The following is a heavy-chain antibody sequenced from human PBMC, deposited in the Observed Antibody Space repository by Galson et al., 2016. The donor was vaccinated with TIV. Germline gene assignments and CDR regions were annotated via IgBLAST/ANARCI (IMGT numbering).Heavy chain of an antibody. CDR2: IDPEDSYI. D-gene: IGHD3/OR15-3a*01. J-gene: IGHJ4*02. V-gene: IGHV5-10-1*01. Sequence: QSGAEVKMPGESLTISCKGSGYNFTDYWIAWVRQMPGKGLEWIGRIDPEDSYINYTPSFQGHVTISADKSITTAYLQWGRLKASDTAIYYCVRPGLGIKADYWGQGTLVTVSS. CDR1: GYNFTDYW. CDR3: VRPGLGIKADY.